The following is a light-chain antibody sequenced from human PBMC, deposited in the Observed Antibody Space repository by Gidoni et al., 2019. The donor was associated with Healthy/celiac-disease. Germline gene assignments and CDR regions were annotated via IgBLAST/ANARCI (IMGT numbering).Light chain of an antibody. Sequence: DIVMTQSPDSLAVSLGERATINCKSSQSVLYSSNNKNYLAWYQQKPGQHPKLLIYWASTRESGVPDRFSGSGSGTDFTLTISSLQAEDVAVYYCQQYYSTPLYTFXXXTKLEIK. CDR2: WAS. CDR3: QQYYSTPLYT. V-gene: IGKV4-1*01. CDR1: QSVLYSSNNKNY. J-gene: IGKJ2*01.